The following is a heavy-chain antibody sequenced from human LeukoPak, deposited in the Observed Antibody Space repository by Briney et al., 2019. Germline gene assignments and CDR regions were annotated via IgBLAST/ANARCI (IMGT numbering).Heavy chain of an antibody. Sequence: GGSLRLSCAASGFTFSSNYMSWVRQAPGKGLEWVSVIYSGGNTYYADSVKGRFTISRHNSGNTLYLQMNSLRAEDTAVYYCARDGGKYCISTSCYGMDVWGQGTTVTVSS. CDR3: ARDGGKYCISTSCYGMDV. D-gene: IGHD2-2*01. CDR2: IYSGGNT. V-gene: IGHV3-53*04. CDR1: GFTFSSNY. J-gene: IGHJ6*02.